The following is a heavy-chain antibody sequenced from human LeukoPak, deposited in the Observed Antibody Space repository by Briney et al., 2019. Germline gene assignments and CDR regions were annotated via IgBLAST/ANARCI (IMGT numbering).Heavy chain of an antibody. Sequence: SETLSLTCTVSGGSISSSSYYWGWIRQPPGKGLEWIGSIYYSGSTYYNPSHRSRVTISVDTSKNQFSLKLSSVTAADTAVYYCASTIITMTPDAFDIWGQGTMVTVSS. CDR3: ASTIITMTPDAFDI. V-gene: IGHV4-39*07. CDR1: GGSISSSSYY. CDR2: IYYSGST. J-gene: IGHJ3*02. D-gene: IGHD3-22*01.